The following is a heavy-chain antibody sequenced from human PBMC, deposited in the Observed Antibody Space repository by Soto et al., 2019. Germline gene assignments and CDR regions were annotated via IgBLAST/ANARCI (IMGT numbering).Heavy chain of an antibody. CDR1: GGSISSSIYY. V-gene: IGHV4-39*01. J-gene: IGHJ6*03. CDR2: IYYSGST. D-gene: IGHD3-3*01. Sequence: PSETLSLTCTVSGGSISSSIYYWGWIRQPPGKGLEWIGSIYYSGSTYYNPSLKSRVTISVDTSKNQFSLKLSSVTAADTAVYYCARRFLEWLSTPGYYYYYMDVWGKGTTVTVSS. CDR3: ARRFLEWLSTPGYYYYYMDV.